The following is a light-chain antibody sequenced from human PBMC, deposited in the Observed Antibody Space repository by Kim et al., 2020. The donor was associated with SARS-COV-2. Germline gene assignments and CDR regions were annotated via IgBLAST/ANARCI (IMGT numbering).Light chain of an antibody. V-gene: IGLV3-1*01. Sequence: SYELKQPPSVSVSPGQTARITCSGDALAKQYVYWYQKKPGQSPVLVIYQDSKRPSGIPERFSGSNSGNTATLTISGTQAMDEADYYCQAWDPWVFGGGTQLTVL. CDR3: QAWDPWV. CDR2: QDS. J-gene: IGLJ3*02. CDR1: ALAKQY.